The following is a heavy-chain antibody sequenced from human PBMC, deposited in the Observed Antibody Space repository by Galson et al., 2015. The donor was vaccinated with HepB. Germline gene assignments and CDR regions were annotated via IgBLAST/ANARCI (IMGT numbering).Heavy chain of an antibody. Sequence: SLRLSCAASGFTFSSYSMNWVRQAPGKGLEWVSSISSSSSYIYYADSVKGRFTISRDNAKNSLYLQMNSLRAEDTAVYYCAGHPRVYSYGSTFDYWGQGTLVTVSS. CDR2: ISSSSSYI. CDR1: GFTFSSYS. CDR3: AGHPRVYSYGSTFDY. V-gene: IGHV3-21*01. J-gene: IGHJ4*02. D-gene: IGHD5-18*01.